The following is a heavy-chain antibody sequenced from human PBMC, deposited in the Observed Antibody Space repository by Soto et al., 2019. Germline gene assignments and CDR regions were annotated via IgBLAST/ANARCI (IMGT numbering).Heavy chain of an antibody. CDR2: IYDSGNMY. Sequence: SETLSLTCAVSGGSISSSNWWSWVRQPPGKGLEWIGHIYDSGNMYFYNPSLKSRVTISADTSRNQFSLSLSSLTAADTAVYYCARVDHRGYFSVLTDFWGQGILVTVPS. V-gene: IGHV4-4*02. CDR1: GGSISSSNW. J-gene: IGHJ4*02. CDR3: ARVDHRGYFSVLTDF. D-gene: IGHD3-10*02.